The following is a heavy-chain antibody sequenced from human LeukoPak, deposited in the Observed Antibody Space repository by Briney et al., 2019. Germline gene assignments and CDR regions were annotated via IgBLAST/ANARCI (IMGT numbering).Heavy chain of an antibody. CDR2: INHSGST. CDR1: GGSFSGYY. J-gene: IGHJ4*02. D-gene: IGHD3-16*02. V-gene: IGHV4-34*01. CDR3: ARALYDYVWGSYPTY. Sequence: PSETLSLTCAVYGGSFSGYYWSWIRQPPGKGLEWIGEINHSGSTNYNPSLKSRVTISVDTSKNQFSLKLSFVTAADTAVYYCARALYDYVWGSYPTYWGQGTLVTVSS.